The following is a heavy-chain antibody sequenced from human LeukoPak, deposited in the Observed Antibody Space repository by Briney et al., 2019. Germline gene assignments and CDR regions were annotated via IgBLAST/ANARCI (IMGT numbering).Heavy chain of an antibody. D-gene: IGHD2-2*01. CDR1: GFSFSSYA. CDR3: AKAPEIGYCSTASCHFDY. Sequence: GGSLRLSCAASGFSFSSYALSWVRQAPGKGLEWVSAISGRGASTHYADSVKGRFNISRDNSKNTLYLQMHSLRAEDTAVYYCAKAPEIGYCSTASCHFDYWGQGTLVTVSS. CDR2: ISGRGAST. V-gene: IGHV3-23*01. J-gene: IGHJ4*02.